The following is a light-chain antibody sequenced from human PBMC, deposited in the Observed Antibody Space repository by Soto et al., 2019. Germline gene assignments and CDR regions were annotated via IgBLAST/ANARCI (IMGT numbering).Light chain of an antibody. J-gene: IGLJ1*01. V-gene: IGLV1-44*01. Sequence: QAVVTQPPSASGTPGQRVTISCSGGSSNIGRHTVNWYQHLPGTAPKLLIQSSDKRPSGVPDRFSGSTSGTSGSLAISGLQSEDEADYYCAALDDSLNGHVFGTGTKVTVL. CDR2: SSD. CDR1: SSNIGRHT. CDR3: AALDDSLNGHV.